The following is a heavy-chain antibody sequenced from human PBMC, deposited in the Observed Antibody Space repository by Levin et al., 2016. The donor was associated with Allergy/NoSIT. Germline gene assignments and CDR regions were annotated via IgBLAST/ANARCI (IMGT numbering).Heavy chain of an antibody. D-gene: IGHD2-21*02. CDR2: IYHSGST. J-gene: IGHJ5*02. Sequence: SETLSLTCAVSGGSISSGGYSWSWIRQPPGKGLEWIGYIYHSGSTYYNPSLKSRVTISVDRSKNQFSLKLSSVTAADTAVYYCARLAYCGGDCYGSWFDPWGQGTLVTVSS. V-gene: IGHV4-30-2*01. CDR1: GGSISSGGYS. CDR3: ARLAYCGGDCYGSWFDP.